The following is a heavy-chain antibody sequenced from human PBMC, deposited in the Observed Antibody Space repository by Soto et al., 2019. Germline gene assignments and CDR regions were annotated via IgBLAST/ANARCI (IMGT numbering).Heavy chain of an antibody. CDR2: IYHDGIT. J-gene: IGHJ4*02. V-gene: IGHV4-38-2*01. CDR1: GFSITSGYY. D-gene: IGHD3-22*01. CDR3: ASAYDSSAYTFDF. Sequence: PSETLSLTCAVTGFSITSGYYWGWIRQPPGKGLEWIGNIYHDGITYYNPSLKSRVTMSVDTSNNQFSLRLTSVTAADTAVYYCASAYDSSAYTFDFCGQGTLVTVSS.